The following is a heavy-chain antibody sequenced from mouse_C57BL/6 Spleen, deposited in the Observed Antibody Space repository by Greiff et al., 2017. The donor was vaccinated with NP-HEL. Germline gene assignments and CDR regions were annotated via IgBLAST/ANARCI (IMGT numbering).Heavy chain of an antibody. Sequence: QVQLQQPGAELVKPGASVKMSCKASGYTFTSYWITWVKQRPGQGLEWIGDIYPGSGSTNYNEKFKSKATLTVDTSSSTAYMQLSSLTSEDSAVYYCARSIYYDSLFDYWGQGTLVTVSA. CDR1: GYTFTSYW. D-gene: IGHD2-4*01. CDR2: IYPGSGST. CDR3: ARSIYYDSLFDY. V-gene: IGHV1-55*01. J-gene: IGHJ3*01.